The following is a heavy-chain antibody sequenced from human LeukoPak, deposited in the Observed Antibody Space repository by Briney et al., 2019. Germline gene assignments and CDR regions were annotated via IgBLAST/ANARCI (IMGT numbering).Heavy chain of an antibody. D-gene: IGHD6-13*01. CDR2: INPSGGST. J-gene: IGHJ4*02. V-gene: IGHV1-46*01. CDR1: GYTFTSYY. Sequence: ASVKVSFKASGYTFTSYYMHWVRQAPGQGLEWMGIINPSGGSTSYAQKFQGRVTMTRDTSTSTVYMELSSLRSEDTAVYYCARDLKAAAEIAYWGQGTLVTVSS. CDR3: ARDLKAAAEIAY.